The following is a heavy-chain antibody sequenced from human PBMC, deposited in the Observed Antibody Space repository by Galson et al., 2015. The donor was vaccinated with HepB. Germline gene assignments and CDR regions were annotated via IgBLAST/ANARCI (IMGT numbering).Heavy chain of an antibody. V-gene: IGHV1-69*04. CDR2: IIPILGIA. CDR1: GGTFSSYA. J-gene: IGHJ4*02. CDR3: ARGVYSYGTDY. D-gene: IGHD5-18*01. Sequence: SVKVSCKASGGTFSSYAISWVRQAPGQGLEWMGRIIPILGIANYAQKFQGRVTITADKSTSTAYMELSSLRSEDTAVYYCARGVYSYGTDYWGQGTLVTVSS.